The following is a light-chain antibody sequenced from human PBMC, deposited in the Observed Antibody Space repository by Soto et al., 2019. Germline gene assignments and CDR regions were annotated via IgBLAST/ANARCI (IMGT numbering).Light chain of an antibody. CDR2: GAS. V-gene: IGKV3-20*01. CDR3: QQYGSSGT. J-gene: IGKJ1*01. Sequence: DTVLTQSPGTLSLSPGERATLSCRASQTVRNNYLAWYQQKPGQAPRLLIYGASNRATGIPDRFSGSGSGTDFTLTISRMEPEDFAVYYCQQYGSSGTFGQGTKVDIK. CDR1: QTVRNNY.